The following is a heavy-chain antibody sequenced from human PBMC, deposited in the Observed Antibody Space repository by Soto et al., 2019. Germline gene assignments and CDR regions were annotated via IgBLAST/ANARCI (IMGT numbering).Heavy chain of an antibody. CDR2: IYYSGST. V-gene: IGHV4-59*01. CDR1: GGAISSYY. J-gene: IGHJ4*02. Sequence: PSETLSLTCTVSGGAISSYYWSWIRQPPGKGLEWIGYIYYSGSTNYNPSLKGRVTISVDTSKNQFSLKLSSVTAADTAVYYCARSPLRYYFDYWGQGTRVTVSA. CDR3: ARSPLRYYFDY.